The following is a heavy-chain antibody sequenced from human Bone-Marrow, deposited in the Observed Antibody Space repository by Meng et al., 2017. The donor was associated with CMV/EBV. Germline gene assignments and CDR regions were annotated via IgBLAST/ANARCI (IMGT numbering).Heavy chain of an antibody. CDR3: ARTVAARGDFDY. J-gene: IGHJ4*02. D-gene: IGHD4-23*01. Sequence: SEPLSLTCTVFGGSINSDGYYWSWIRQPPGKGLEWIGSIYYSGTTFYNPSIKSRVTISVDTSKNQFSLTLRYVTATDTAVYYCARTVAARGDFDYWGRGTLVTVSS. V-gene: IGHV4-39*01. CDR2: IYYSGTT. CDR1: GGSINSDGYY.